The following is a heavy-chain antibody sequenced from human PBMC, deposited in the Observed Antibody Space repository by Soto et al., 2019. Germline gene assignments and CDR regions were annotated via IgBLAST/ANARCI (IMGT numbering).Heavy chain of an antibody. D-gene: IGHD3-10*01. CDR1: GGSISNSY. CDR3: ARGRIYNSGSGNYFPPDY. J-gene: IGHJ4*02. Sequence: SETLSLTCTVSGGSISNSYWNWIRQPPGKGLEWIGYIRYSGSTNYNPSLKSRVTMSLDTSKNQVSLRLNSVTAADTAVYFCARGRIYNSGSGNYFPPDYWGQGTLVTVSS. CDR2: IRYSGST. V-gene: IGHV4-59*01.